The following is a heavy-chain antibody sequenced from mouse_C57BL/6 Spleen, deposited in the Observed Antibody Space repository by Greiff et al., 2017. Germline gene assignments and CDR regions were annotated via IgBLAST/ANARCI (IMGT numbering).Heavy chain of an antibody. V-gene: IGHV1-50*01. J-gene: IGHJ3*01. CDR3: ARGEGRRWFAY. Sequence: QVQLQQPGAELVKPGASVKLSCKASGYTFTSYWMQWVKQRPGQGLEWIGEIDPSDSYTNYNQKFKGKATLTVDNSSSTAYMQLSSLTSEDSAVSYCARGEGRRWFAYWGQGTLVTVSA. CDR1: GYTFTSYW. CDR2: IDPSDSYT.